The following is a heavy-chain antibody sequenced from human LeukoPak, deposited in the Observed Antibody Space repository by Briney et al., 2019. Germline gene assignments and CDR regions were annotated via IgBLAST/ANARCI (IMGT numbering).Heavy chain of an antibody. CDR2: IYHSGST. Sequence: SETLSLTCTVSGYSINNDYYWGWIRQPPGKGLEWIGSIYHSGSTYYNPSLKSRVTISVDTSKNQFSLKLSSVTAADTAVYYCARDHDLGAFDIWGQGTMVTVSS. J-gene: IGHJ3*02. CDR3: ARDHDLGAFDI. D-gene: IGHD3-16*01. V-gene: IGHV4-38-2*02. CDR1: GYSINNDYY.